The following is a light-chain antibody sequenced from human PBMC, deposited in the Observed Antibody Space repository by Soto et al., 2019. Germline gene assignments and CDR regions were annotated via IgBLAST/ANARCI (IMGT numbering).Light chain of an antibody. Sequence: EIVLTQSPGTLSLSPGERATLSCRASQSVSSSYLGWYQQKPGQAPRLLIYGASSRATGIPDRFSGSGAGTDFTLTISRLEPADFAVYYCQQYGSSPPGLTFGGGTKVEIK. CDR1: QSVSSSY. V-gene: IGKV3-20*01. J-gene: IGKJ4*01. CDR2: GAS. CDR3: QQYGSSPPGLT.